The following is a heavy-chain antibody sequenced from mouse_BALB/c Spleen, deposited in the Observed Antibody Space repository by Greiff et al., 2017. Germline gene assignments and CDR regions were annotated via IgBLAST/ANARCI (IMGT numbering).Heavy chain of an antibody. D-gene: IGHD2-3*01. J-gene: IGHJ2*01. Sequence: EVKLQESGGGLVKPGGSLKLSCAASGFAFSSYDMSWVRQTPEKRLEWVAYISSGGGSTYYPDTVKGRFTISRDNAKNTLYLQMSSLKSEDTAMYYCASLYDGYYEGYFDYWGQGTTLTVSS. CDR3: ASLYDGYYEGYFDY. CDR1: GFAFSSYD. CDR2: ISSGGGST. V-gene: IGHV5-12-1*01.